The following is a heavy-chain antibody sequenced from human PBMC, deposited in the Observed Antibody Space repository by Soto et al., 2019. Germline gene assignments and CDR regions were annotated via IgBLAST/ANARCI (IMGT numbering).Heavy chain of an antibody. V-gene: IGHV3-13*01. Sequence: GGSLRLACSASGFTFSNFDMHWVRQTTGKGLEWVSAIDIAGATYYADSLKGRFTISREKAKNSLYLQMNSLRADDTAVYYCARAARWLQSRYFDLWGRGTLVTVSS. CDR2: IDIAGAT. J-gene: IGHJ2*01. CDR1: GFTFSNFD. D-gene: IGHD5-12*01. CDR3: ARAARWLQSRYFDL.